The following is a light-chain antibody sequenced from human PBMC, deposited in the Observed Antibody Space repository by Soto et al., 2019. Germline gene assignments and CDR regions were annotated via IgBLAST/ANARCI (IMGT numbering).Light chain of an antibody. CDR3: QRFGTSPPWT. Sequence: EIVLTHSPGTLSLSPCEGATLSARASQSVSSSYLAWYQQKPGQAPRLLIYGTSIRATGIPDRCSGSGSGTDFTLTITRLEPEDFAVYYCQRFGTSPPWTFGQGTKVDIK. CDR1: QSVSSSY. J-gene: IGKJ1*01. CDR2: GTS. V-gene: IGKV3-20*01.